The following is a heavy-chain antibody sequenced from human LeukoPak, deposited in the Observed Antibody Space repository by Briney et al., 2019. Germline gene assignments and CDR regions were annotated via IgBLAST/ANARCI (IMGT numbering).Heavy chain of an antibody. CDR3: ERVPMNIEMTTIKGYYFDY. V-gene: IGHV4-38-2*02. CDR1: GYSISSGYY. D-gene: IGHD5-24*01. Sequence: PSETLSLTCNVSGYSISSGYYWAWIRQSPGKGLEWIGSIYHSGSTYYNPSLKSRVAISLDTSKNEFSLNLNSVTAADTAVYYCERVPMNIEMTTIKGYYFDYWGQGTLVTVSS. CDR2: IYHSGST. J-gene: IGHJ4*02.